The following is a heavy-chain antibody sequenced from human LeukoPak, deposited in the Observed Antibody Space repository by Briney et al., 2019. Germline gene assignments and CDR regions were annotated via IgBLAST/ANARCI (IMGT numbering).Heavy chain of an antibody. CDR2: ISSSSSYI. CDR3: ARNLPNYYGSVSTFDY. Sequence: GGPLRLSCAASGFTFSSYSMNWVRQAPGKGLEWVSSISSSSSYIYYADSVKGRFTISSDNAKNSLYLQMNSQRAEATAVYYCARNLPNYYGSVSTFDYWGQGTLVTVSS. CDR1: GFTFSSYS. J-gene: IGHJ4*02. D-gene: IGHD3-10*01. V-gene: IGHV3-21*01.